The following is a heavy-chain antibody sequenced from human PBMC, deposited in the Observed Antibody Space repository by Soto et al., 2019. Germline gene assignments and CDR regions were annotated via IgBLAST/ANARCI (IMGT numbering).Heavy chain of an antibody. CDR2: INPNSGGT. CDR1: GYTFTGYY. CDR3: ARDADSGDIAVAGSNPFDY. V-gene: IGHV1-2*04. D-gene: IGHD6-19*01. J-gene: IGHJ4*02. Sequence: ASVKVSCKASGYTFTGYYMHWVRQAPGQGLEWMGWINPNSGGTNYAQKFQGWVTMTRDTSISTAYMELSRLRSDDTAVYYCARDADSGDIAVAGSNPFDYWGQGTLVPVSS.